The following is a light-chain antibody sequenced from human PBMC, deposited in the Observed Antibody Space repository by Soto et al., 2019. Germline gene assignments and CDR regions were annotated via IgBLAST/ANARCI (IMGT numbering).Light chain of an antibody. CDR3: QQYYNYIT. Sequence: DIQMTQSPSTLSTSIGDTVTITCRASQNIDDWLAWYQQKPGRAPKLLIYTASSLQSGVPSRFSGSGSGTEFTLPISSLQPDDFATYYCQQYYNYITFGRGTRLDIK. CDR2: TAS. CDR1: QNIDDW. V-gene: IGKV1-5*03. J-gene: IGKJ5*01.